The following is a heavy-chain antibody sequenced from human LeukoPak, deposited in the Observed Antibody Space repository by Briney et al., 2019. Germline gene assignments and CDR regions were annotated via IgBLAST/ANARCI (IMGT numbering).Heavy chain of an antibody. J-gene: IGHJ4*02. CDR1: GDSVSSNSAA. CDR2: TYYRSKLYN. D-gene: IGHD1-26*01. V-gene: IGHV6-1*01. Sequence: SQTLSLTCALSGDSVSSNSAAWNWIRQSPSRGLEWLGRTYYRSKLYNDYAVSVKSRITINPDTSKNQFSLQLNSVTPEDTAVHYCAREGHSGSYYGFDYWGQGTLVTVSS. CDR3: AREGHSGSYYGFDY.